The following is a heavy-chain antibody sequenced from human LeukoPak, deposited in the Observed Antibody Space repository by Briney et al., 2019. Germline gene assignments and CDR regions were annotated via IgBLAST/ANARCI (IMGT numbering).Heavy chain of an antibody. CDR1: GGSISSYY. D-gene: IGHD4-23*01. CDR2: IYYSGST. Sequence: PSETLSLTRTVSGGSISSYYWSWIRQPPGKGLEWIGYIYYSGSTNYNPSLKSRVTISVDTSKNQFSLKLSSVTAADTAVYYCARVRSTVVPKFDYWGRGTLVTVSP. CDR3: ARVRSTVVPKFDY. V-gene: IGHV4-59*01. J-gene: IGHJ4*02.